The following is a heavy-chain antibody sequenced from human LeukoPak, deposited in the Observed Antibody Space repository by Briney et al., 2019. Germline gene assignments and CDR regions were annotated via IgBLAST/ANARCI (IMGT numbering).Heavy chain of an antibody. J-gene: IGHJ4*02. Sequence: PSETLSLTCAVYGGSFGGYYWSWIRQPPGKGLEWIGEINHSGSSNYNPSLKSRVTISVDTSKNQFSLKLSSVTAADTAVYYCARGGPMVSADYWGQGTLVTVSS. CDR3: ARGGPMVSADY. CDR1: GGSFGGYY. CDR2: INHSGSS. D-gene: IGHD3-10*01. V-gene: IGHV4-34*01.